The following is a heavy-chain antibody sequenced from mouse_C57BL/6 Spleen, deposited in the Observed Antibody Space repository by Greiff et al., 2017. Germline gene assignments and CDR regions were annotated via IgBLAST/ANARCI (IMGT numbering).Heavy chain of an antibody. CDR3: ARRRSDGYFDY. J-gene: IGHJ4*01. CDR2: ISYDGSN. V-gene: IGHV3-6*01. CDR1: GYSITSGYY. Sequence: DVKLVESGPGLVKPSQSLSLTCSVTGYSITSGYYWNWIRQFPGNKLEWMGYISYDGSNNYNPSLKNRISITRDTSKNQFFLKLNSVTTEDTATYYCARRRSDGYFDYWGQGTSVTVSS. D-gene: IGHD2-3*01.